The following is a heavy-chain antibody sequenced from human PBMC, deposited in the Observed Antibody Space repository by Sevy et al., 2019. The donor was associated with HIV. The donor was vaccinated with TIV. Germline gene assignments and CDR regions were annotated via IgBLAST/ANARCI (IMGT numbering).Heavy chain of an antibody. Sequence: GGSLRLSCIGSGFSFSYYGIHWVRQSPGKGLDWVALISHDGINEYYADSVKGRFTSSRDNSKNTVNLEMKSLRNEETAIYFCANAYSWSYSHSYLYALDVWGQGTTVTVSS. J-gene: IGHJ6*02. CDR3: ANAYSWSYSHSYLYALDV. CDR1: GFSFSYYG. D-gene: IGHD1-26*01. V-gene: IGHV3-30*18. CDR2: ISHDGINE.